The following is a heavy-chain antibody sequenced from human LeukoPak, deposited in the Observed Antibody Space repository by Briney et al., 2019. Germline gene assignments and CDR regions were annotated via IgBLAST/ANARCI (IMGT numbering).Heavy chain of an antibody. V-gene: IGHV3-33*03. CDR1: GFTFSTFG. D-gene: IGHD6-19*01. CDR3: AKDLSYTSGSSDY. Sequence: PGGSLRLSCAASGFTFSTFGMHWVRQAPGKGLEWVAIIWYDGSDKYYADSVKGRFTFSRDNSKNTLSLQLRSLRAEDTAVYYCAKDLSYTSGSSDYWGQGTLVTVSS. J-gene: IGHJ4*02. CDR2: IWYDGSDK.